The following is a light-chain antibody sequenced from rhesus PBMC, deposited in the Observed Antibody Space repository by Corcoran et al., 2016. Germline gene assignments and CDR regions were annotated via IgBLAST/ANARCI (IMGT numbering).Light chain of an antibody. Sequence: DIQMTQSPSSLSASVGDRVTITCRASENVNNYLHWYQRKPGKAPKLLIYAAANLQRGVPSRFSGSGSGTDYTFTISSLHPEDVASYYCQHSDGTPLTFGGGTKVEIK. CDR3: QHSDGTPLT. CDR1: ENVNNY. V-gene: IGKV1-74*01. J-gene: IGKJ4*01. CDR2: AAA.